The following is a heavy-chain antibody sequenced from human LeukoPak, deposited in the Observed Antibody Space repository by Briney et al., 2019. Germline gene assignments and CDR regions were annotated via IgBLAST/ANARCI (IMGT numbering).Heavy chain of an antibody. V-gene: IGHV3-30*02. D-gene: IGHD3-3*01. J-gene: IGHJ3*02. CDR3: ARARYYDFWSGYSGAAFDI. CDR2: IRSDGSNK. Sequence: GGSLRLSCVASGFRFSRYGMHWVRQVPGKGLEWVGLIRSDGSNKDYADSVKGRFTISRDNSKNTLYLQMNSLRAEDTAVYYCARARYYDFWSGYSGAAFDIWGQGTMVTVSS. CDR1: GFRFSRYG.